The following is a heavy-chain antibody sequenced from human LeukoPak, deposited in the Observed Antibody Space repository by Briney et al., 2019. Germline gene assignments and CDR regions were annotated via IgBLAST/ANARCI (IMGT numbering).Heavy chain of an antibody. CDR2: ITGSTTWT. CDR1: GFTFGNFG. CDR3: ARELVSSGTGYFDL. Sequence: PGGSLRLSCEASGFTFGNFGMTWVRQAPGKGLQWVSGITGSTTWTYYAASVKGRFTVSRDNSQNTLHLQVNSLRADDTAVYYCARELVSSGTGYFDLWGRGTLVTVSS. J-gene: IGHJ2*01. V-gene: IGHV3-23*01. D-gene: IGHD3-10*02.